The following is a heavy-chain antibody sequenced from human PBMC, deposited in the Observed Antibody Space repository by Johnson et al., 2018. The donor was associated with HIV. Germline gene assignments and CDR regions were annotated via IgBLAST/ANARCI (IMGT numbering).Heavy chain of an antibody. Sequence: VQLVESGGVVVQPGGSLSLSCAASGLSFSTYAMNWVRQAPGKGLEWVSAISANGGSTYYADSVKGRFTISRDNAKNSLYLQMNSLRAEDTALYYCAKDLGLISSSWEHAFDIWGQGTMVTVSS. V-gene: IGHV3-23*04. D-gene: IGHD6-13*01. CDR3: AKDLGLISSSWEHAFDI. J-gene: IGHJ3*02. CDR1: GLSFSTYA. CDR2: ISANGGST.